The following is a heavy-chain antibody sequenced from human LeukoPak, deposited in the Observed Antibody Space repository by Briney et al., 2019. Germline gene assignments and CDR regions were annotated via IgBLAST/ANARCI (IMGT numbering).Heavy chain of an antibody. D-gene: IGHD5-24*01. J-gene: IGHJ4*02. Sequence: ASVKVSCKASGYIFTGQYLHWVRQAPGQGLEWLGWINPDSGGTNYAQKFEGRVTMTRDTSINTAFMELNRLRSDDTAVYYCARAFFDGSNYWGQGTLVTVSS. CDR2: INPDSGGT. CDR3: ARAFFDGSNY. CDR1: GYIFTGQY. V-gene: IGHV1-2*02.